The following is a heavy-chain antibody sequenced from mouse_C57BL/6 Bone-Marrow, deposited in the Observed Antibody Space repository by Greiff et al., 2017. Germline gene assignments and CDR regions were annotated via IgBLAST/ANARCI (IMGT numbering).Heavy chain of an antibody. V-gene: IGHV1-52*01. CDR3: ARELIRYFDV. Sequence: QVQLQQPGAALVRPGSSVQLSCKASGSTFTSYWMHWVKQRPIQGLEWIGNIDPSDSETHYNQKFKDKATLTVDKSSSTAYMQLSSLTSEDSAVYYCARELIRYFDVWGTGTTVTVSS. CDR1: GSTFTSYW. D-gene: IGHD1-1*01. J-gene: IGHJ1*03. CDR2: IDPSDSET.